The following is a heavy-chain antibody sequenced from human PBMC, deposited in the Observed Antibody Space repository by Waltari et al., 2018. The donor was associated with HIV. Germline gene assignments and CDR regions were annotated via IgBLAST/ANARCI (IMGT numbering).Heavy chain of an antibody. CDR1: GFTFSTYS. CDR3: ARGLLTGYTLFDH. J-gene: IGHJ5*02. Sequence: EVRLVESGGGLVKPGGCLRLACAASGFTFSTYSMNWVRQAQGKGLEWRSSISSSSTYIYYADSVKGRFTISRDNAKNSLYLQMNSLRAEDTAVYYCARGLLTGYTLFDHWGQGTLVTVSS. D-gene: IGHD3-9*01. V-gene: IGHV3-21*01. CDR2: ISSSSTYI.